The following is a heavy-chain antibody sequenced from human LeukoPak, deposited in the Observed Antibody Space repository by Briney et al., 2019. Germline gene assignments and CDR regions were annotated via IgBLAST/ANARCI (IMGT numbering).Heavy chain of an antibody. Sequence: ASVKVSCKASGYTFISYGISWVRQAPGQGLEWMGWISAYNGNTNYAQKLQGRVTMTTETSTRTAYMELRSLRSDDTAVYYCAGALGGELPDYWGQGTLVTVSS. J-gene: IGHJ4*02. CDR1: GYTFISYG. CDR2: ISAYNGNT. CDR3: AGALGGELPDY. V-gene: IGHV1-18*01. D-gene: IGHD1-26*01.